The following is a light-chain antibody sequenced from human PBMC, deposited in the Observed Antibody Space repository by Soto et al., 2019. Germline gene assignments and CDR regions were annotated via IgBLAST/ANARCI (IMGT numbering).Light chain of an antibody. J-gene: IGKJ1*01. Sequence: EIVLTQSPGTLSLSPGERVTLSCRASQSISSSYLAWYQQKPGQAPRLLIYGASSRATGIPDRFSGSGSGTDFTLTSSRLEPEDFAVYYCQQYGSSPWTFGQGTKVEIK. CDR2: GAS. CDR1: QSISSSY. V-gene: IGKV3-20*01. CDR3: QQYGSSPWT.